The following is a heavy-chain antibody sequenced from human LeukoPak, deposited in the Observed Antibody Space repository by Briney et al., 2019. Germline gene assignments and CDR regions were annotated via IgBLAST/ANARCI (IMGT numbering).Heavy chain of an antibody. CDR2: ISWDGGST. V-gene: IGHV3-43D*03. D-gene: IGHD3-3*01. J-gene: IGHJ6*03. CDR1: GFTFDDYA. Sequence: PGGSLRLSCAASGFTFDDYAMHWVRQAPGKGLEWVSLISWDGGSTYYADSVKGRFTISRDNSKNSLYLQMNSLRAEDTALYYCAKDGNVLRFLEWFPPGYYYYYYYMDVWGKGTTVTVSS. CDR3: AKDGNVLRFLEWFPPGYYYYYYYMDV.